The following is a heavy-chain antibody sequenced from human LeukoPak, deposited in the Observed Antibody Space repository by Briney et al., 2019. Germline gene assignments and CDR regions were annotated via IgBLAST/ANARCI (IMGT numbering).Heavy chain of an antibody. J-gene: IGHJ4*02. CDR3: ASAMYSSSYFDY. Sequence: SETLSLTCTVSGGSISSYYWSWIRQPAGKGLEWIGRIYTSGSTNYNPSLKSRVTISVDTSKNQFSLKLSSVTAADTAVYYCASAMYSSSYFDYWGQGTLVTVSS. D-gene: IGHD6-6*01. V-gene: IGHV4-4*07. CDR1: GGSISSYY. CDR2: IYTSGST.